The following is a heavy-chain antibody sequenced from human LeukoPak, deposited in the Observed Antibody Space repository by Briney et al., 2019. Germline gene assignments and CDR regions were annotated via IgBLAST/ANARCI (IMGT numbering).Heavy chain of an antibody. J-gene: IGHJ5*02. D-gene: IGHD3-22*01. V-gene: IGHV3-74*01. CDR1: GFTFSSYW. Sequence: PGGSLRLSCAAPGFTFSSYWMHWVRQAPGKGLVWVSRINTDGSRITYADSVKGRFTISRDNAMNTVYLQMNSLRAEDTAVYYCARVLSGSWDWFDPWGQGTLVTVSS. CDR2: INTDGSRI. CDR3: ARVLSGSWDWFDP.